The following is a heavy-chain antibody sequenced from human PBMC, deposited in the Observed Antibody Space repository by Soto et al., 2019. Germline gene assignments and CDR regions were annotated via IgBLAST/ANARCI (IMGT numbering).Heavy chain of an antibody. J-gene: IGHJ4*02. D-gene: IGHD5-12*01. Sequence: ESLKISCKGSGYDFSSYWIAWVRQMPGKGLEWMGMIYPGDSDTKYSPSFQGRVTISADRSTSTAYLHWGSLTASDTAMYFCARREKWHDFEYWGQGSLVTVSS. CDR3: ARREKWHDFEY. V-gene: IGHV5-51*01. CDR2: IYPGDSDT. CDR1: GYDFSSYW.